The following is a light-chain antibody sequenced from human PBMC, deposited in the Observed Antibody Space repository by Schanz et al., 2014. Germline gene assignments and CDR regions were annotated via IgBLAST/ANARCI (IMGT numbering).Light chain of an antibody. CDR1: SSDVGGYNY. V-gene: IGLV2-14*03. Sequence: QSALTQPASVSGSPGQSITISCTGTSSDVGGYNYVSWYQHHPGKAPKLIISDVSDRPSGVSNRFSGSKSDNTASLTISGLQDEDEADYYCCSYAGSSTFMFGGGTKLPVL. J-gene: IGLJ3*02. CDR3: CSYAGSSTFM. CDR2: DVS.